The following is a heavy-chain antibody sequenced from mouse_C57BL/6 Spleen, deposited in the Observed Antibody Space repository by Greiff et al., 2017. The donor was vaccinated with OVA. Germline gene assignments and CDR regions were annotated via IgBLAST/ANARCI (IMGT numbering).Heavy chain of an antibody. CDR2: ISSGSSTI. J-gene: IGHJ3*01. CDR3: ANSYYYGSSGCAY. D-gene: IGHD1-1*01. Sequence: EVQGVESGGGLVKPGGSLKLSCAASGFTFSDYGMHWVRQAPEKGLEWVAYISSGSSTIYYADTVKGRFTISRDNAKNTLFLQMTSLRSEDTAMYYCANSYYYGSSGCAYWGQGTLVTVSA. CDR1: GFTFSDYG. V-gene: IGHV5-17*01.